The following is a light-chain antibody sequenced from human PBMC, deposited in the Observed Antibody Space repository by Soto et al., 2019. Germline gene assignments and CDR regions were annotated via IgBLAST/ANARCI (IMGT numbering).Light chain of an antibody. CDR3: SSYTSSSPYV. CDR2: EVS. V-gene: IGLV2-14*01. CDR1: SSDVGGYNY. Sequence: QSALTQPASVSGSPGQSITISCTGTSSDVGGYNYVSWYQQHPGKAPKLMIYEVSNRPSGVSNRFSGSKSGNTASLTISGLQAEDEAHYYSSSYTSSSPYVFGTGTKVTVL. J-gene: IGLJ1*01.